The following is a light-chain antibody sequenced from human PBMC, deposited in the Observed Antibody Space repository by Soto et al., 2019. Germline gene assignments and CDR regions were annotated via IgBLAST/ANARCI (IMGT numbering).Light chain of an antibody. J-gene: IGLJ2*01. CDR1: SSNIGSNS. V-gene: IGLV1-44*01. Sequence: QAVVTQPPSASGTPGQRVAISCAGSSSNIGSNSVNWYQQLPGTAPKLLIYSSSQRPSGVPDRFSGAKSGTSASLAISGLQSDDEADYYCGAWDDSLNTPIFGGGTKLTVL. CDR3: GAWDDSLNTPI. CDR2: SSS.